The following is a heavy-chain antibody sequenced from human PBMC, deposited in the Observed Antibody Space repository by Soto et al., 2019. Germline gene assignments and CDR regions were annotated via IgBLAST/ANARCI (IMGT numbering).Heavy chain of an antibody. J-gene: IGHJ6*03. CDR2: ISGSGGST. V-gene: IGHV3-23*01. D-gene: IGHD1-26*01. Sequence: EVQLLESGGGLVQPGGSLRLSCAASGFTFSSYAMSWVRQAPGKGLEWVSAISGSGGSTYYADSVKGRFTISRDNSKNPLYLQMNSLRAEDTAVYYCAKAVGYYYYYMDVWGKGTTVTVSS. CDR3: AKAVGYYYYYMDV. CDR1: GFTFSSYA.